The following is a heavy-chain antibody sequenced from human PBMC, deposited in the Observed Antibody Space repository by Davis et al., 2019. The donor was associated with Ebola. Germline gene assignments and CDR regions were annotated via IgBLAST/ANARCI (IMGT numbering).Heavy chain of an antibody. CDR2: INAGNGNT. J-gene: IGHJ4*02. V-gene: IGHV1-3*01. Sequence: ALVKVSCKASGYTFTSYAMHWVRQAPGQRLEWMGWINAGNGNTKYSQKFQGRVTITRDTSASTAYMELSSLRSEDTAVYYCARGKTAVNYDYWGQGTLVTVSS. CDR1: GYTFTSYA. D-gene: IGHD4-17*01. CDR3: ARGKTAVNYDY.